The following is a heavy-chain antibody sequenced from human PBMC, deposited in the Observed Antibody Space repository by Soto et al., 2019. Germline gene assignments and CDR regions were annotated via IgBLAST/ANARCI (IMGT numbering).Heavy chain of an antibody. Sequence: GGSLRLSCAASGFIFNTYTMNWVRQAPGKGLEWVSSISSSSNYIFYADSVKGRFTISRDNSKNTLYLQMNSLRAEDTAVYYCAKEGGYCSSTSCYGRVYYWGQGTLVTVSS. J-gene: IGHJ4*02. CDR3: AKEGGYCSSTSCYGRVYY. CDR2: ISSSSNYI. D-gene: IGHD2-2*03. CDR1: GFIFNTYT. V-gene: IGHV3-21*04.